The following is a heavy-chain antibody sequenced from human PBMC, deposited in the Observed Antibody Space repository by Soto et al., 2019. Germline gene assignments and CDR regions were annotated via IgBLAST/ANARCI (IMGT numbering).Heavy chain of an antibody. Sequence: SVKVSCTASGCTFGIYAISWVRQAPGQGPEWMGGIIPITGTANYAQKFQGRVTITADESTSTASMQLSSLRSEDTAVYYCARSQGSSTSLEIYYYYYYGMDVWGQGTTVTVSS. CDR2: IIPITGTA. CDR1: GCTFGIYA. V-gene: IGHV1-69*13. J-gene: IGHJ6*02. D-gene: IGHD2-2*01. CDR3: ARSQGSSTSLEIYYYYYYGMDV.